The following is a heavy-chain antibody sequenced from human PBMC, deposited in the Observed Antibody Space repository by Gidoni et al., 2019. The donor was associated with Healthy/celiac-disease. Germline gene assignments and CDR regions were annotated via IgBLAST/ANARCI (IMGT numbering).Heavy chain of an antibody. J-gene: IGHJ5*02. CDR1: GFTFSSYS. D-gene: IGHD4-17*01. V-gene: IGHV3-21*01. CDR2: ISSSSSYI. CDR3: ARDLYGGNPSAAVFDP. Sequence: EVQLVESGGGLVKPGGSLRLSCAASGFTFSSYSMNWVRQAPGKGLEWVSSISSSSSYIYYADSVKGRFTISRDNAKNSLYLQMNSLRAEDTAVYYCARDLYGGNPSAAVFDPWGQGTLVTVSS.